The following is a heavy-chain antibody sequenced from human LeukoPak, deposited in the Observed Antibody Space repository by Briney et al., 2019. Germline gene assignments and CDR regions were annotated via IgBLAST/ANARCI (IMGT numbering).Heavy chain of an antibody. Sequence: GGSLRLSCAASGFSFSIYSLNWVRQAPGKGLEWVSYISHTGSTMSYADSVKGRFTISRDSAKNSLYLQMNSLRAEDTAVYYCAIPPLSGTGSSRPLAGIDVWGQGTTVTVSS. V-gene: IGHV3-48*04. D-gene: IGHD3-10*01. CDR2: ISHTGSTM. J-gene: IGHJ6*02. CDR3: AIPPLSGTGSSRPLAGIDV. CDR1: GFSFSIYS.